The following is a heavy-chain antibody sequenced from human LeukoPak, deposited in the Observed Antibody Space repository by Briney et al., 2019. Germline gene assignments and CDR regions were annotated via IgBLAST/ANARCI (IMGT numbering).Heavy chain of an antibody. CDR3: ARDSPHSYGYDDAFDI. CDR1: GGSISSGGYY. V-gene: IGHV4-31*03. CDR2: IYYSGST. D-gene: IGHD5-18*01. Sequence: SETLSLTCTVSGGSISSGGYYWSWIRQHPGKGLEWIGYIYYSGSTYYNPSLKSRVTISVDTSKNQFSLKLSSVTAAGTAVYYCARDSPHSYGYDDAFDIWGQGTMVTVSS. J-gene: IGHJ3*02.